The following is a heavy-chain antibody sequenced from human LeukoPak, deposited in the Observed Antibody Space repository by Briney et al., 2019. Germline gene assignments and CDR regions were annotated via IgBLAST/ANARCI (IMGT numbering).Heavy chain of an antibody. V-gene: IGHV1-69*04. D-gene: IGHD4-17*01. J-gene: IGHJ5*02. Sequence: SVKVSCKASGGTFSSYAISWVRQAPGQGLEWMGRIIPIFGIANYAQRFQGRVTITADKSTSTAYMELSSLRSEDTAVYYCAREAPHYGDLNWFDPWGQGTLVTVSS. CDR3: AREAPHYGDLNWFDP. CDR2: IIPIFGIA. CDR1: GGTFSSYA.